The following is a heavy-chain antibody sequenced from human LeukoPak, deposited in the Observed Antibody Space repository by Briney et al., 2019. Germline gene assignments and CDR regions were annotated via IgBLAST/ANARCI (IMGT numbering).Heavy chain of an antibody. J-gene: IGHJ4*02. Sequence: PGGSLRLSCAASGFTFSSYVMSWVRQVPGKGLEWVSAISGSGGGTYYADSVKGRFTISRDNSKNTLYLQTTSLRAEDKALYYCARRGAAGTYYFDYWGQGTLVTVSS. V-gene: IGHV3-23*01. D-gene: IGHD6-13*01. CDR1: GFTFSSYV. CDR2: ISGSGGGT. CDR3: ARRGAAGTYYFDY.